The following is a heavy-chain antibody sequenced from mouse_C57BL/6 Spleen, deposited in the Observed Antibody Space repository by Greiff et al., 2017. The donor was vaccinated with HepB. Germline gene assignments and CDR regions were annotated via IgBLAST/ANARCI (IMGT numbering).Heavy chain of an antibody. CDR2: INYDGSST. D-gene: IGHD2-3*01. V-gene: IGHV5-16*01. CDR1: GFTFSDYY. CDR3: ARRDIYDGYFWYFDV. J-gene: IGHJ1*03. Sequence: EVMLVESEGGLVQPGSSMKLSCTASGFTFSDYYMAWVRQVPEKGLEWVANINYDGSSTYYLDSLKSRFIISRDNAKNILYLQMSSLKSEDTATYYCARRDIYDGYFWYFDVWGTGTTVTVSS.